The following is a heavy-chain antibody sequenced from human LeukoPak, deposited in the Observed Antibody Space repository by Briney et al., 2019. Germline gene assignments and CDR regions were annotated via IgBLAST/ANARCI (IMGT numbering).Heavy chain of an antibody. CDR1: GFPFSSYD. D-gene: IGHD1-26*01. J-gene: IGHJ6*02. Sequence: GRSLRLSCEASGFPFSSYDMNWVRQAPGKGLEWVSHISSSGTSTHYADSVKGRFTISRDNAKNSLYLQMNSLRVEDTAVYYCGRDLSGSYSYYYYGLDVWGQGTTVTVSS. CDR3: GRDLSGSYSYYYYGLDV. CDR2: ISSSGTST. V-gene: IGHV3-48*03.